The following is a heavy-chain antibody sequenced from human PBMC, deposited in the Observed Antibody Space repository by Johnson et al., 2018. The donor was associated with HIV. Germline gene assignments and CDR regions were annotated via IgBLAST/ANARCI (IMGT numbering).Heavy chain of an antibody. CDR2: ISFDGTKK. Sequence: VQLLESGRGVVQPGRSLRLSCAASGFTFSTYGMHWVRQAPGKGLEWVAVISFDGTKKNQADSVKGRFIISRDNSKKMVYLQMNSLRTEDTAVYYCAKDVGNYWPDAFDIWGQGTMVTVSS. D-gene: IGHD3-22*01. J-gene: IGHJ3*02. V-gene: IGHV3-30*18. CDR1: GFTFSTYG. CDR3: AKDVGNYWPDAFDI.